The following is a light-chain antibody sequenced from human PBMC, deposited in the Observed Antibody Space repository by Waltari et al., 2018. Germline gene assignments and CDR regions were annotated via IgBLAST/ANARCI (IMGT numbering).Light chain of an antibody. Sequence: QSALTQPASVSGSPGPSITIPCTGTSRDVGSYNLVSWYQQHPGKAPKLMIHEDTRRPSGVSNRFSASKSGNTASLTISGLQAEDEADYYCSSYAGSRNLVFGGGTKLTVL. CDR2: EDT. CDR1: SRDVGSYNL. CDR3: SSYAGSRNLV. V-gene: IGLV2-23*01. J-gene: IGLJ3*02.